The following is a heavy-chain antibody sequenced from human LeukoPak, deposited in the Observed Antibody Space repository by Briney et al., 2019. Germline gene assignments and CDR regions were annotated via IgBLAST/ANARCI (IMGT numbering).Heavy chain of an antibody. J-gene: IGHJ3*02. CDR3: ARDGYGSGHAFDI. V-gene: IGHV3-48*01. CDR1: GFTFSSYS. Sequence: GGSLRLSCAASGFTFSSYSMNWVRQAPGKGLEWVSYISSSSSTIYYADSVKGRFTISGDNAKNSLYLQMNSLRAEDTAVYYCARDGYGSGHAFDIWGQGTMVTVSS. CDR2: ISSSSSTI. D-gene: IGHD3-10*01.